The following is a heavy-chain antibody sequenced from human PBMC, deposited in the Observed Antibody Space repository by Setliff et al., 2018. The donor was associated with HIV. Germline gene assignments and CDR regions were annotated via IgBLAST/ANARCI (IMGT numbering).Heavy chain of an antibody. CDR3: VALSVVQTQAMELAWFEP. Sequence: SETLSLTCNVSGGFINTNSYYWGWIRQPPGKKVERIGNVFYSGTTYYSPSLKSRVTISVDTAKNHFSLRLSSVTAADTAVYFCVALSVVQTQAMELAWFEPWGQGTPVTVSS. V-gene: IGHV4-39*02. CDR1: GGFINTNSYY. D-gene: IGHD1-26*01. J-gene: IGHJ5*02. CDR2: VFYSGTT.